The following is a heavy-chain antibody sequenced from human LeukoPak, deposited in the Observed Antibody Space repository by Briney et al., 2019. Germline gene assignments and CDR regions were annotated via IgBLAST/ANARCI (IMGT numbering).Heavy chain of an antibody. CDR2: ISTNVYST. CDR3: ARSLRDSSGYYYDY. V-gene: IGHV3-64*04. Sequence: GGSLRLSCSASGFTFSTYVMHWVRQAPGKGLEYVSSISTNVYSTYYADSVKGRFTVSRDNSRNTLYLQMNSLRAEDTAVYYCARSLRDSSGYYYDYWGQGTLVTVSS. D-gene: IGHD3-22*01. J-gene: IGHJ4*02. CDR1: GFTFSTYV.